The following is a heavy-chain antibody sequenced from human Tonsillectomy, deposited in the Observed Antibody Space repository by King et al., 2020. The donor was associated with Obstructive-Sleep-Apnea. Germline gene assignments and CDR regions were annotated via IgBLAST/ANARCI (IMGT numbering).Heavy chain of an antibody. J-gene: IGHJ6*02. Sequence: QLQESGPGLVKPSETLSLTCSVSGGSMSSFYWSWIRQAAGKGLEWIGRIYTSGSTNYNPSLKSRVTLSVDTSNNQISLKLSSVTAAATAVYYCAREESAYYGAGPMDVWGQGTTVTVSS. D-gene: IGHD3-10*01. CDR1: GGSMSSFY. CDR3: AREESAYYGAGPMDV. CDR2: IYTSGST. V-gene: IGHV4-4*07.